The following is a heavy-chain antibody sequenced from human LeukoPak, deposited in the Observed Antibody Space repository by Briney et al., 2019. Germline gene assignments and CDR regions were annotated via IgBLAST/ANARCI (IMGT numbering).Heavy chain of an antibody. J-gene: IGHJ4*02. CDR1: GFTFSSYE. CDR3: ARGARSGSYFDY. Sequence: PGGSLRLSCVASGFTFSSYEMNWVRQAPGKGLEWVSYISSSGSTIYYADSVKGRFTISRDNAKNSLYLQMNSLRAEDTAVYYCARGARSGSYFDYWGQGTLVTVSS. V-gene: IGHV3-48*03. CDR2: ISSSGSTI. D-gene: IGHD6-19*01.